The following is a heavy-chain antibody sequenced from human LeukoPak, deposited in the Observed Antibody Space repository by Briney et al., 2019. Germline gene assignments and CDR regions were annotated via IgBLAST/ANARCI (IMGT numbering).Heavy chain of an antibody. CDR2: IRSKAYGGTT. Sequence: PGRSLRLSCTASGFTFCDYAMSWVRQAPGKGVEWVGFIRSKAYGGTTEYAASVKGRFTISRDDSKSIAYLQMNSLKTEDTAVYYCTRAPSGYDPNWFDPWGQGTLVTVSS. J-gene: IGHJ5*02. CDR3: TRAPSGYDPNWFDP. CDR1: GFTFCDYA. V-gene: IGHV3-49*04. D-gene: IGHD5-12*01.